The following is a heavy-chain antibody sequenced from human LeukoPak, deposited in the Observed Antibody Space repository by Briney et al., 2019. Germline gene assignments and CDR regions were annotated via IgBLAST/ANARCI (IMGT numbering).Heavy chain of an antibody. CDR1: GYTFTGYY. CDR3: ARDKEDYYGSGGYPFDY. Sequence: ASVKVSCKASGYTFTGYYMHWVRQAPGQGLEWMGWINPNSGGTNYAQKFQGRVTMTRDTSISTAYMELSRLRSDDTAVYYCARDKEDYYGSGGYPFDYWGQGTLVTVSS. J-gene: IGHJ4*02. CDR2: INPNSGGT. V-gene: IGHV1-2*02. D-gene: IGHD3-10*01.